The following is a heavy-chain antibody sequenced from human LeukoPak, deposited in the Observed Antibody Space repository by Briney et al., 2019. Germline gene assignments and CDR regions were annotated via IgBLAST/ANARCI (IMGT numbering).Heavy chain of an antibody. CDR1: GFTFNYYA. CDR3: ARHDSFIPY. CDR2: ISDNEGTT. D-gene: IGHD5-18*01. Sequence: PGGSLRLSCAASGFTFNYYAMSWVRQAPGKGLEWVSGISDNEGTTYYTDSVKRRFTISRDNTKNTVYLQMNNLRADDTAVYFCARHDSFIPYWGQGTLVTVSS. V-gene: IGHV3-23*01. J-gene: IGHJ4*02.